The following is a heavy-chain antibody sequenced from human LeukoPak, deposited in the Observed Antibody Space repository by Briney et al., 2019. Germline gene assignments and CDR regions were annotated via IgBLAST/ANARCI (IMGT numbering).Heavy chain of an antibody. CDR1: GFTFSSYS. D-gene: IGHD5-12*01. CDR3: AREDIVATIDLDY. Sequence: GGSLRLSCAASGFTFSSYSMNWVRQAPGKGLEWVSSISSGSSYIYYADSVKGRSTISRDNAKNSLYLQMNSLRAEDTAVYYCAREDIVATIDLDYWGQGTLVTVSS. J-gene: IGHJ4*02. CDR2: ISSGSSYI. V-gene: IGHV3-21*01.